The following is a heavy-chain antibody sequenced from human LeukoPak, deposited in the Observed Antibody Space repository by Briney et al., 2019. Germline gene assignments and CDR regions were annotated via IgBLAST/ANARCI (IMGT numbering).Heavy chain of an antibody. CDR2: TSGSGGDT. D-gene: IGHD2-8*01. Sequence: GGSLRLSCAASGFTFSNYAMSWVRQAPGKGLEWVSGTSGSGGDTYYADSVKGRFTISRDNSKNTLYLQMNSLRAEDTAVYYCAKDRSCTNNICHGDFDYWGQGTLVTVSS. V-gene: IGHV3-23*01. CDR1: GFTFSNYA. CDR3: AKDRSCTNNICHGDFDY. J-gene: IGHJ4*02.